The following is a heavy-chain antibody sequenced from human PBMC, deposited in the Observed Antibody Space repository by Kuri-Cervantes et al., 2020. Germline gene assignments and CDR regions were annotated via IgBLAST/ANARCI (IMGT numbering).Heavy chain of an antibody. CDR1: GFTFSSYT. Sequence: GGSLRLSCAASGFTFSSYTMNWVRQAPGKGLEWVSSISSSGSYIFYADSVKGRFTISRDNARNSLYLQMNSLRAEDTAVYYCARDFHRTLDYWGQGILVTVSS. CDR2: ISSSGSYI. V-gene: IGHV3-21*03. J-gene: IGHJ4*01. D-gene: IGHD1-14*01. CDR3: ARDFHRTLDY.